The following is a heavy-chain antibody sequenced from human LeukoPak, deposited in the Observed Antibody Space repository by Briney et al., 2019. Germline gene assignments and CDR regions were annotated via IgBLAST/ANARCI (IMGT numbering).Heavy chain of an antibody. V-gene: IGHV4-34*01. D-gene: IGHD3-22*01. J-gene: IGHJ4*02. CDR3: ARGRGKTYYYDSSGYRHFDY. CDR1: GGSFSGYY. Sequence: SETLSLTCAVYGGSFSGYYWSWIRQPPGKGLEWIGEINHSGSTSYNPSLKSRVTISVDTSKNQFSLKLSSVTAADTAVYYCARGRGKTYYYDSSGYRHFDYWGQGTLVTVSS. CDR2: INHSGST.